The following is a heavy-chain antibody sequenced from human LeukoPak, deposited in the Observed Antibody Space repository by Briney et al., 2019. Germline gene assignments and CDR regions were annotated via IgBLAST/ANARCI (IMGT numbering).Heavy chain of an antibody. CDR1: GGSISSYY. CDR3: ARDGNEYYFDY. CDR2: TYYSGIT. V-gene: IGHV4-59*01. J-gene: IGHJ4*02. D-gene: IGHD1-26*01. Sequence: SETLSLTCTVSGGSISSYYWNWIRQPPGKGLEWIGHTYYSGITNYNPSLKSRVTISVDTSKDQFSLKLSSVTAADTAVYYCARDGNEYYFDYWGQGTLVTVSS.